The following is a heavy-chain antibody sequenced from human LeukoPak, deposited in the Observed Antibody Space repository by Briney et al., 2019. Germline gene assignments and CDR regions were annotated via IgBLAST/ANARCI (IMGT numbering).Heavy chain of an antibody. V-gene: IGHV4-30-2*01. Sequence: SQTLSLTCAVSGGSISSGGYSWSWIRQPPGKGLEWIGYINHSGSTYYNPSLKSRVTISVDRSKNQFSLKLSSVTAADTAVYYCAAGGYSYPNWFDPWGQGTLVTVSS. CDR3: AAGGYSYPNWFDP. J-gene: IGHJ5*02. CDR1: GGSISSGGYS. D-gene: IGHD5-18*01. CDR2: INHSGST.